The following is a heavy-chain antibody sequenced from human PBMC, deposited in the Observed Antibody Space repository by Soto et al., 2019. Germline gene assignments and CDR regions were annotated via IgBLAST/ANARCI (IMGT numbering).Heavy chain of an antibody. CDR3: AREAGPDRWFDP. Sequence: QVQLKESGPGLVEPSETLSLTCTVSGASISSYFWTWIRQPAGKGLDWIGRISTSGTTNYNPSLKSRVTMSVDTSKNHVSLNLSSVTAADTAVYYCAREAGPDRWFDPWGQGTLVTVSS. CDR1: GASISSYF. D-gene: IGHD6-19*01. V-gene: IGHV4-4*07. J-gene: IGHJ5*02. CDR2: ISTSGTT.